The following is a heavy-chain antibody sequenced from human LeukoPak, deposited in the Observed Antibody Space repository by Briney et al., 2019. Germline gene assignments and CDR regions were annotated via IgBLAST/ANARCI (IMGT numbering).Heavy chain of an antibody. V-gene: IGHV3-21*01. CDR2: ISSSSSYI. Sequence: GGSLRLSCAASGFTFSSYSMNWVRQAPGKGLEWVSSISSSSSYIYYADSVKGRFTISRDNAKNSLYLQMNSLRAEDTAVYYCARDQDYGGPSDAFDIWGQGTMVTVSS. CDR1: GFTFSSYS. J-gene: IGHJ3*02. D-gene: IGHD4-23*01. CDR3: ARDQDYGGPSDAFDI.